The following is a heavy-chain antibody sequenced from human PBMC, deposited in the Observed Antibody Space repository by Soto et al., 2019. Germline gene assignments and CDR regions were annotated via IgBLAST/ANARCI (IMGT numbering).Heavy chain of an antibody. J-gene: IGHJ4*02. CDR2: VSGSGGST. CDR1: GFTFSSYA. V-gene: IGHV3-23*01. CDR3: AKDASGTYYADY. D-gene: IGHD1-26*01. Sequence: GGSLRLSCAASGFTFSSYAMNWVRQAPGKGLEWVSVVSGSGGSTYYADSVKGRFTVSRDNSKNTLYLQMNSLRAEDTAVYFCAKDASGTYYADYWGQGTLVTVSS.